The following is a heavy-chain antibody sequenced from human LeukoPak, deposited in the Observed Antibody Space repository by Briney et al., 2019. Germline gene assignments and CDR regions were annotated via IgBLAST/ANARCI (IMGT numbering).Heavy chain of an antibody. Sequence: GGSLRLSCAASAFTFTIYGMHWVRQAPGKGLEWVAFIRYDGSDKYYADSVRGRFTISRDNSKNTLYLQMNSLRADDTAVYYCAKDGATYGAHSHMDVWGKGTTVTVSS. CDR3: AKDGATYGAHSHMDV. J-gene: IGHJ6*03. V-gene: IGHV3-30*02. D-gene: IGHD4-23*01. CDR1: AFTFTIYG. CDR2: IRYDGSDK.